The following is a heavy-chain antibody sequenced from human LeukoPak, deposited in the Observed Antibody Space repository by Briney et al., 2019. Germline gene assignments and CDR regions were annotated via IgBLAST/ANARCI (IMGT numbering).Heavy chain of an antibody. Sequence: SETLSLTCTVSGYFISSGYYWGWIRQPPGKGLEWIASIYQSGSTYYNPSLKSRVTMSVDTSKNQFSLKLSSVTAADTAVYYCAKDREQQLAFDYWGQGSLVTVSS. CDR1: GYFISSGYY. CDR2: IYQSGST. V-gene: IGHV4-38-2*02. CDR3: AKDREQQLAFDY. D-gene: IGHD6-13*01. J-gene: IGHJ4*02.